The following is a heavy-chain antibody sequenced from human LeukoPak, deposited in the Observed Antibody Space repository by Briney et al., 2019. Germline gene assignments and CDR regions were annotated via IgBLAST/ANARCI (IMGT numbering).Heavy chain of an antibody. CDR2: INPSGGST. CDR3: ARGFYYYDSSGYYYGY. J-gene: IGHJ4*02. Sequence: ASVKVSCKASGYTFTGYYMHWVRQAPGQGLEWMGIINPSGGSTSYAQKFQGRVTMTRDMSTSTVYMELSSLRSEDTAVYYCARGFYYYDSSGYYYGYWGQGTLVTVSS. CDR1: GYTFTGYY. V-gene: IGHV1-46*01. D-gene: IGHD3-22*01.